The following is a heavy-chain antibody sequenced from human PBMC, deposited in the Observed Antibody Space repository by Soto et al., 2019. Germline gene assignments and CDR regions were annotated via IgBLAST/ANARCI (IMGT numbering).Heavy chain of an antibody. CDR2: IYYSGNT. Sequence: SETLSLTCTVSGGSISSSSYYWGWIRQPPGKGLEWIGSIYYSGNTYYNPSLKSRVTISVDTAKNQFSLKLSSVTAADTAVYYCARQYYFVSGIYYHRPFDLWGQGTLVTVSS. CDR3: ARQYYFVSGIYYHRPFDL. V-gene: IGHV4-39*01. CDR1: GGSISSSSYY. J-gene: IGHJ4*02. D-gene: IGHD3-10*01.